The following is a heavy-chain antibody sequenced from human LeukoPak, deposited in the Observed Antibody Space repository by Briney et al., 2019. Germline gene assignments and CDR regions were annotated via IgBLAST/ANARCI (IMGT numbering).Heavy chain of an antibody. V-gene: IGHV3-30-3*01. J-gene: IGHJ4*02. Sequence: PGGSLRLSCAASGFTFSSYAMHWVRQAPGKGLEWVAVISYDGSNKYYGDSVKGRFTISRDNSKNTLYLQMNSLRDEDTAVYYCARSGIQSGYCSTISCYTGYWGQEILVTVSS. CDR3: ARSGIQSGYCSTISCYTGY. CDR1: GFTFSSYA. D-gene: IGHD2-2*02. CDR2: ISYDGSNK.